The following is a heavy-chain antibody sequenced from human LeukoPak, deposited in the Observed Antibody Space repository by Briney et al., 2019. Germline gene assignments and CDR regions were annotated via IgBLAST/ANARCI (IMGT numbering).Heavy chain of an antibody. CDR2: IKYDGSEK. J-gene: IGHJ4*02. CDR3: ATRNSLDY. CDR1: GFSFSGHW. V-gene: IGHV3-7*02. D-gene: IGHD1-7*01. Sequence: GGSPRLSCAVSGFSFSGHWMNWVRQAPGKGLEWVADIKYDGSEKYYVDSVEGRFTISRDNAKNSLSLQMNNLRVEDTAVYYCATRNSLDYWGQGTQVTVSS.